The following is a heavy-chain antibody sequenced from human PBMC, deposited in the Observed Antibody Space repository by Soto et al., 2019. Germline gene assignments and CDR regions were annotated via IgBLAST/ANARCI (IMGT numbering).Heavy chain of an antibody. CDR3: ARVYSSSWYQTGPVYFDY. J-gene: IGHJ4*02. D-gene: IGHD6-13*01. CDR2: ISAYNGNT. CDR1: GYTFTSYG. Sequence: QVQLVQSGAEVKKPGASVKVSCKASGYTFTSYGISWVRQAPGQGLEWMGWISAYNGNTNYAQKLQGRVTMTTDTSTSTAYMELRSLRSDDTAVYYCARVYSSSWYQTGPVYFDYWGQGTLVTVSS. V-gene: IGHV1-18*01.